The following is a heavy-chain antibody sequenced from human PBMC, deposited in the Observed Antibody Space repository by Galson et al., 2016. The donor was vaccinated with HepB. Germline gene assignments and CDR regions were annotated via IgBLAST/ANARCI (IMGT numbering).Heavy chain of an antibody. V-gene: IGHV3-23*01. CDR3: AKGQVGATPGDY. CDR1: GFTFSNYG. CDR2: IRGSGSGGTTYYADGTT. Sequence: SLRLSCAASGFTFSNYGMNWVGQAPGKGLEWVSAIRGSGSGGTTYYADGTTYYADSVKGRFTISRDNSKNTLYLQMNSLRVEDTAVYYCAKGQVGATPGDYWGQGTLVTVSS. D-gene: IGHD1-26*01. J-gene: IGHJ4*02.